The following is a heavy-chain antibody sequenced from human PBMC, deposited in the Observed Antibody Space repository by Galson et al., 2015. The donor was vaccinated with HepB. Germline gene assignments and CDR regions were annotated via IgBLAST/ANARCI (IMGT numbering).Heavy chain of an antibody. J-gene: IGHJ3*02. Sequence: SLRLSCAASGFTFSSYSMTWVRQAPGKGLDWVAFISYDGSNQYYADSVKGRFTISRDTSKNTLYLQMNSLRAEDTAVYYCARDFRYCSSAGCHSGHIIWGQGTMVTVSS. V-gene: IGHV3-30-3*01. CDR2: ISYDGSNQ. D-gene: IGHD2-2*02. CDR3: ARDFRYCSSAGCHSGHII. CDR1: GFTFSSYS.